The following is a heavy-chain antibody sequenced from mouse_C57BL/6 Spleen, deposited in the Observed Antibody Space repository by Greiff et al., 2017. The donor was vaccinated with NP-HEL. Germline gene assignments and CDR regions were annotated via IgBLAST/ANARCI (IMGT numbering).Heavy chain of an antibody. CDR1: GYTFTSYW. J-gene: IGHJ2*01. CDR2: IYPSDSDT. V-gene: IGHV1-61*01. CDR3: ARGLSEYYSDY. Sequence: QVHVKQPGAELVRPGSSVKLSCKASGYTFTSYWMDWVKQRPGQGLEWIGNIYPSDSDTHYNQKFKDKATLTVDKSSSTAYMQLSSLTSEDSSVYYCARGLSEYYSDYWGQGTTLTVSS. D-gene: IGHD1-1*01.